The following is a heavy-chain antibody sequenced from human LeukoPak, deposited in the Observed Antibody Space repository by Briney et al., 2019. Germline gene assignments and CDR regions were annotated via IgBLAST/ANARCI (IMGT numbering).Heavy chain of an antibody. CDR2: ISYDGNNK. CDR1: GFTLRTYA. Sequence: GGSLRLSCAASGFTLRTYAMHWVRQAPGKGLEWVAVISYDGNNKYYADSVKGRFTISRDNSKNTLYLQVNSLRTEDTAVYYCARDSDADYSSIWFHCGDYWGQGTLVTVSS. V-gene: IGHV3-30*01. D-gene: IGHD6-13*01. J-gene: IGHJ4*02. CDR3: ARDSDADYSSIWFHCGDY.